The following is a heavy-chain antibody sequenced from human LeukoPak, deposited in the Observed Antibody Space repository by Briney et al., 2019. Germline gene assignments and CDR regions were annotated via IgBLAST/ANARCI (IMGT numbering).Heavy chain of an antibody. D-gene: IGHD2-2*02. Sequence: SETLSLTCTVSGGSISSSSYYWGWIRQLPGKGLEWIGSIYYSGSTYYNPSLKSRVTISVDTSKNQFSLKLSSVTAADTAVYYCARLPARYCSSTSCYTPSWGQGTLVTVSS. CDR2: IYYSGST. CDR3: ARLPARYCSSTSCYTPS. V-gene: IGHV4-39*01. J-gene: IGHJ5*02. CDR1: GGSISSSSYY.